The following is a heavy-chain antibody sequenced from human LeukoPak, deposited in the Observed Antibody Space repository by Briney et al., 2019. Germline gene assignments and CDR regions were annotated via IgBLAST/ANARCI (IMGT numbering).Heavy chain of an antibody. CDR2: INWNGGST. CDR3: ARGKIVLLTAVEDYFDS. Sequence: GGSLRLSCAASGFTFDDFGMTWVRQVPGKGLEWVSGINWNGGSTGYADSVKGRFTISRDNAKNSLYLQMNNLRAEDTALYYCARGKIVLLTAVEDYFDSWGRGTLVTVSS. J-gene: IGHJ4*02. D-gene: IGHD2-21*02. V-gene: IGHV3-20*04. CDR1: GFTFDDFG.